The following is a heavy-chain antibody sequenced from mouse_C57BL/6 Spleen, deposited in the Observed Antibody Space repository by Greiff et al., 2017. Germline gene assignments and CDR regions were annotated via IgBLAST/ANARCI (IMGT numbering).Heavy chain of an antibody. CDR1: GYTFTSYW. Sequence: VQLQQPGAELVKPGASVKLSCKASGYTFTSYWMHWVKQRPGRGLEWIGRIDPNSGGTKYNEKFKSKATLTVDKPSSTAYVQLSSLTSEDSAVYYCARYGYYPHYYAMDYWGQGTSVTVSS. V-gene: IGHV1-72*01. CDR2: IDPNSGGT. J-gene: IGHJ4*01. CDR3: ARYGYYPHYYAMDY. D-gene: IGHD2-3*01.